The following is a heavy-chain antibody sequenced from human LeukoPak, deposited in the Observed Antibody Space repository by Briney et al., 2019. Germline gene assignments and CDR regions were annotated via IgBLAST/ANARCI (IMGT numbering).Heavy chain of an antibody. D-gene: IGHD6-6*01. Sequence: PGGSLRLSCAASGFTFSSCAMSWVRQAPGQELEWVSAISGSGGSTYYAGSVKGRFTISRDNSKNTLFLQMNSLRAEDTAVYYCAKGTYSSSPRDYWGQGTLVTVSS. CDR3: AKGTYSSSPRDY. CDR2: ISGSGGST. J-gene: IGHJ4*02. CDR1: GFTFSSCA. V-gene: IGHV3-23*01.